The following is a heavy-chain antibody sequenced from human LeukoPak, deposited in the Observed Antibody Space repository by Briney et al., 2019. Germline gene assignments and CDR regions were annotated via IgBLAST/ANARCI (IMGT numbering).Heavy chain of an antibody. CDR1: GGSVSSSSYY. CDR2: IYYTGST. V-gene: IGHV4-61*01. Sequence: SETLSLTCTVSGGSVSSSSYYWGWIRQPPGKGLEWIAYIYYTGSTNYNPSLKSRVTISVDTSKNHFSLKLSSVTAADTAVYYCARVGAYNWFDPWGQGTLVTVSS. J-gene: IGHJ5*02. CDR3: ARVGAYNWFDP. D-gene: IGHD3-10*01.